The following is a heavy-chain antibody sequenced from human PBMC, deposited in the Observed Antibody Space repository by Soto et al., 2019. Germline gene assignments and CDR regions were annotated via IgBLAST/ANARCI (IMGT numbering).Heavy chain of an antibody. D-gene: IGHD6-6*01. CDR2: INHSGST. J-gene: IGHJ6*02. CDR3: ARVFYYGSSSSGPRYYYGWDV. V-gene: IGHV4-34*01. Sequence: PSETLSLTCAVYCGSFSGYYWSWIRQPPGKGLEWIGEINHSGSTNYNPSLKSRVTISVDTSKNQFSLKLSSVTAADTTVYYCARVFYYGSSSSGPRYYYGWDVWGQWNTGTVS. CDR1: CGSFSGYY.